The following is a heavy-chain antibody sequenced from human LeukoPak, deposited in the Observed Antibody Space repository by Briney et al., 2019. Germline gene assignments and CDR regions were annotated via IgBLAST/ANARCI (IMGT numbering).Heavy chain of an antibody. D-gene: IGHD6-19*01. V-gene: IGHV3-48*01. J-gene: IGHJ4*02. Sequence: GGSLRLSCAASGFTFSRDSMNWVRQAPGKGLEWVSYISSSGSTIYYADSVKGRFTISRDNAKNSLYLQMNSLRAEDTAVYYCAGQYSSGFDYWGQGTLVTVSS. CDR3: AGQYSSGFDY. CDR2: ISSSGSTI. CDR1: GFTFSRDS.